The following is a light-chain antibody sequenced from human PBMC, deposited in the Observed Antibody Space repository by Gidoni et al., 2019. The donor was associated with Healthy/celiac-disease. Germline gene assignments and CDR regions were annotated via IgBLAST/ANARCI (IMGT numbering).Light chain of an antibody. V-gene: IGLV2-14*03. CDR3: SSYTSSSTPYV. CDR1: RRDVGCYNY. Sequence: QSALTHPASLSGSPGQSITISCTGTRRDVGCYNYVSWYQQHPGKAPKLMIYDVSNRPSGVSNRFSGSKSGNTASLTISGLQAEDEADYYCSSYTSSSTPYVFGTGTKVTVL. CDR2: DVS. J-gene: IGLJ1*01.